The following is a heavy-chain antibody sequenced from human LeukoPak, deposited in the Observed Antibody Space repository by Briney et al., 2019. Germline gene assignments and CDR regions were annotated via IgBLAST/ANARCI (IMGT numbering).Heavy chain of an antibody. CDR1: GFTFSDYY. CDR2: ISSSGSTI. Sequence: GGSLRLSCAASGFTFSDYYMSWIRQAPGKGLEWVSYISSSGSTIYYADSVKGRFTISRDNAKNSLYLQLNSLRAEDTAEYYCARGIRVATIKAFDIWGQGTMVTVSS. D-gene: IGHD5-12*01. J-gene: IGHJ3*02. CDR3: ARGIRVATIKAFDI. V-gene: IGHV3-11*01.